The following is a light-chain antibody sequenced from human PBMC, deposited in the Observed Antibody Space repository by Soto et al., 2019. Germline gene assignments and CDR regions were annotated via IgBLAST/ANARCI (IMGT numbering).Light chain of an antibody. Sequence: DIQMTQSPSTLSASVGDRVTITCRASQSTSIWLAWYQQKPGKAPRLLIYKASILERGVPSRFSGSGSGTEFTLTISSLQLDDFAAYYCPQYNTDPWTCGQGTKVDIK. CDR3: PQYNTDPWT. J-gene: IGKJ1*01. V-gene: IGKV1-5*03. CDR1: QSTSIW. CDR2: KAS.